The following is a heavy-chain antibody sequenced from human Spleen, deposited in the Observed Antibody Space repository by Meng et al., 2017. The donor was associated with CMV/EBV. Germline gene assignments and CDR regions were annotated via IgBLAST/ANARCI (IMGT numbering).Heavy chain of an antibody. CDR2: IYTSGST. V-gene: IGHV4-4*07. D-gene: IGHD1-26*01. J-gene: IGHJ1*01. CDR1: GGSISSYY. Sequence: VHVQRLSPGLVQPSETLSRTCTVSGGSISSYYWTWIRQPAGKGLEWIGRIYTSGSTNYNPSLKSRVTMSVDTSKNQFSLQLRFVTAADTAVYYCARHRGNYYQSFLHWGQGTLVTASS. CDR3: ARHRGNYYQSFLH.